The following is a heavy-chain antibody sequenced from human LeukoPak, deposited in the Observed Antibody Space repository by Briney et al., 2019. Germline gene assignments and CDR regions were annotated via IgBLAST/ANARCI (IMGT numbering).Heavy chain of an antibody. CDR1: GGSISSGSYY. Sequence: SQTLSLTCTVSGGSISSGSYYWSWIRQPAGKGLEWIGRIYTSGSTNYNPSLKSRVTISVDTSKNQFSLKLSSVTAADTAVYYCARAPRGFWSGYNDYWGQGTLVTVSS. CDR2: IYTSGST. CDR3: ARAPRGFWSGYNDY. D-gene: IGHD3-3*01. J-gene: IGHJ4*02. V-gene: IGHV4-61*02.